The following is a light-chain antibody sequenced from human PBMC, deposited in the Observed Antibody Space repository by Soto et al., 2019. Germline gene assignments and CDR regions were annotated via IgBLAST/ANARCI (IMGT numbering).Light chain of an antibody. J-gene: IGKJ1*01. V-gene: IGKV3-20*01. Sequence: GLTQSPGTLSLSPGERATLSCRASQSVRSNYLAWYQKRPGQAPRLLIYGASSRATGIPDRLSGSGSGTDFTLTVSRLEPEDCAVSYCQQYGCSPWTFGLGTKVEIK. CDR2: GAS. CDR3: QQYGCSPWT. CDR1: QSVRSNY.